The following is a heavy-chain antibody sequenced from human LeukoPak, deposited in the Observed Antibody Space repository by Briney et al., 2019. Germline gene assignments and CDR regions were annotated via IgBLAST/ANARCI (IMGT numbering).Heavy chain of an antibody. CDR1: GYSFTSNV. V-gene: IGHV1-18*01. CDR2: ISAYNGNT. CDR3: ARTYYDFWSGYPPVALDY. Sequence: GASVKVSCKASGYSFTSNVISWVRQAPGQGLEWMGWISAYNGNTNYAQKLQGRVTMTTDTSTSTAYMELRSLRSDDTAVYYCARTYYDFWSGYPPVALDYWGQGTLVTVSS. D-gene: IGHD3-3*01. J-gene: IGHJ4*02.